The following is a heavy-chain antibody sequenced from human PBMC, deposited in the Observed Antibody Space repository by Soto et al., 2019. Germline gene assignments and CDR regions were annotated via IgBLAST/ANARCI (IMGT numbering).Heavy chain of an antibody. J-gene: IGHJ6*02. Sequence: QVQLVQSGAEVKKPGCSVKVSCKASGGTFSSYAISWVRQAPGQGIEWMGGIIPIFGTANYAQKSQCRVXXXXXXXXXXXXXXXXXXXXXXXXXXXXXXXXXXXXXXXXMAVWGQGTTVTVSS. CDR3: XXXXXXXXXXXXMAV. V-gene: IGHV1-69*05. CDR2: IIPIFGTA. CDR1: GGTFSSYA.